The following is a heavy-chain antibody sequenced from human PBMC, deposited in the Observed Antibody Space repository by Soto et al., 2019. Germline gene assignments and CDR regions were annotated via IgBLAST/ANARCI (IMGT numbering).Heavy chain of an antibody. CDR2: IYYSGST. J-gene: IGHJ4*02. CDR1: GGSISSGDYY. CDR3: ASNSYGYTFYAY. V-gene: IGHV4-30-4*01. Sequence: QVQLQESGPGLVKPSQTLSLTCTVSGGSISSGDYYWSWIRQPPGNGLEWIGYIYYSGSTSYNPSLTSRVTISVDTSKNQFSQKLSSVTAADTAVYYCASNSYGYTFYAYWGQGTLVTVSS. D-gene: IGHD5-18*01.